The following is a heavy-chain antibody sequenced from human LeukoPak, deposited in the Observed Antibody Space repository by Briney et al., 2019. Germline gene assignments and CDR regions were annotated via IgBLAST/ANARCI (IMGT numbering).Heavy chain of an antibody. D-gene: IGHD1-26*01. Sequence: TSETLSLTCAIYGEPFSTYYGIWIRQHPGEGLEWIGCTHYSGTTYYSSSLKSRLIISLDTSKNQLSLKLTSVTAADTAVYYCARGRRGKYSPYFYYHMDVWGTGTTVTISS. CDR3: ARGRRGKYSPYFYYHMDV. CDR1: GEPFSTYY. CDR2: THYSGTT. V-gene: IGHV4-31*11. J-gene: IGHJ6*03.